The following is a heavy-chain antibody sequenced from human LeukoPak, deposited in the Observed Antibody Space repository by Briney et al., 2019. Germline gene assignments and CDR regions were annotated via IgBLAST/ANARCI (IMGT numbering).Heavy chain of an antibody. V-gene: IGHV3-7*03. CDR1: GFTFSHFW. CDR3: TRDRGHNYGYNFDY. Sequence: GGSLRLSCVASGFTFSHFWMSWVRQAPGKGLEWVANIKQDGSEKYHVDSVKGRFTISRDNARNSLYLQMNSLRAEDTAVYYCTRDRGHNYGYNFDYWGQGTLVTVSS. D-gene: IGHD5-18*01. J-gene: IGHJ4*02. CDR2: IKQDGSEK.